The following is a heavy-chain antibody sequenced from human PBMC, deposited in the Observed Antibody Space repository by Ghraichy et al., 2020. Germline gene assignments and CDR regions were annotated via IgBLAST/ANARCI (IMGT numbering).Heavy chain of an antibody. CDR2: ISAYNGNT. CDR3: ARDSEVGYSSSWYEDY. Sequence: ASVKVSCKASGYTFTSYGISWVRQAPGQGLEWMGWISAYNGNTNYAQKLQGRVTMTTDTSTSTAYMELRSLRSDDTAVYYCARDSEVGYSSSWYEDYWGQGTLVTVSS. J-gene: IGHJ4*02. D-gene: IGHD6-13*01. V-gene: IGHV1-18*01. CDR1: GYTFTSYG.